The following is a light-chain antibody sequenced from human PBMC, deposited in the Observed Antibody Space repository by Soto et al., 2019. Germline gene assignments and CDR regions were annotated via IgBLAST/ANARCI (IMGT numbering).Light chain of an antibody. CDR3: QQYASSPVT. Sequence: ETVLTQSPGTLSLSPGDRDSLSCRASQSVSTNYLAWHQQRPGQAPRLLIFGASNRATGVPDRFTGSASGTDFTLTISRLQPEDFALYFCQQYASSPVTFGGGTKVDIK. CDR2: GAS. J-gene: IGKJ4*01. V-gene: IGKV3-20*01. CDR1: QSVSTNY.